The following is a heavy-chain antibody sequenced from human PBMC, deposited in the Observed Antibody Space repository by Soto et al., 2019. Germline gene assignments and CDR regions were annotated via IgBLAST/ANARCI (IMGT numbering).Heavy chain of an antibody. CDR3: ARGGGAYCSPACIRAVYI. CDR1: GFTVSNNY. V-gene: IGHV3-66*01. D-gene: IGHD2-15*01. CDR2: IYSGGDT. Sequence: DVQLVESGGGLVQPGGSLRLSCAVSGFTVSNNYMSWVRQAPGKGLEWISVIYSGGDTYYADSVKVRFIISRDNSKNTLYRQMNSLRGDDTAVYYCARGGGAYCSPACIRAVYIWGQGTMVTVSS. J-gene: IGHJ3*02.